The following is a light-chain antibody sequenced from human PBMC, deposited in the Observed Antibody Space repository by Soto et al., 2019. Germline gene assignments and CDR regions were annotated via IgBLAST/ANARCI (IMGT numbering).Light chain of an antibody. Sequence: EIALTQSPGTLSPSPVERATLSCRASQSVSSNYLAWYQEKPGQAPRLLIYAVSSRATGIPDRFSGSGSGTDFTLIINRLEPEDVAIYYCQQYGGSPRITFGQGTRLEIK. CDR1: QSVSSNY. V-gene: IGKV3-20*01. CDR3: QQYGGSPRIT. CDR2: AVS. J-gene: IGKJ5*01.